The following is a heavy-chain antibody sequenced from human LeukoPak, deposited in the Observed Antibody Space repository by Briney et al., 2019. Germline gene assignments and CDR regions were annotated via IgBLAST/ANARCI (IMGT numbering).Heavy chain of an antibody. CDR3: AADFGYSSGYYFSVDAFDI. V-gene: IGHV1-58*01. J-gene: IGHJ3*02. D-gene: IGHD3-22*01. CDR1: GFTFTSSA. CDR2: IVVGSGNT. Sequence: TSVKVSCKASGFTFTSSAVQWVRQARGQRLEWIGWIVVGSGNTNYAQKFQERVTITRDMSTSTAYMELSSLRSEDTAVYYCAADFGYSSGYYFSVDAFDIWGQGTIVTVSS.